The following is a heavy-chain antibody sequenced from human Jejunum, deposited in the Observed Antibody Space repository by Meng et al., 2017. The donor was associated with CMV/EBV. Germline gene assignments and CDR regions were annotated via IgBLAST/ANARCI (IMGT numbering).Heavy chain of an antibody. V-gene: IGHV4-34*01. CDR2: ITHSGST. Sequence: VHLAQGGAGLLKPSAALALTCGFSCAHFIGYWSWVRQPPGKGLEWIGEITHSGSTNYNVSLKSRVTISIDTSKNQFSLKLSSVTATDTAVYYCAPGFRSWSGSYSSWGQGTLVTVSS. J-gene: IGHJ4*02. D-gene: IGHD1-26*01. CDR3: APGFRSWSGSYSS. CDR1: CAHFIGY.